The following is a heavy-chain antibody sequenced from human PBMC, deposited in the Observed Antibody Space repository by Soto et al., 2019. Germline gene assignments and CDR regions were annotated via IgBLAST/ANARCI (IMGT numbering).Heavy chain of an antibody. CDR1: GYTFTSYG. V-gene: IGHV1-18*01. CDR2: ISAYNGNT. J-gene: IGHJ5*02. CDR3: ARSDCSGGSCYYNWFDP. D-gene: IGHD2-15*01. Sequence: GASVKVSCKASGYTFTSYGISWVRQAPGQGLEWMGWISAYNGNTNYAQKLQGRVTMTTDTSTSTAYMELRSLRSDDTAVYYCARSDCSGGSCYYNWFDPWGQGTLVTSPQ.